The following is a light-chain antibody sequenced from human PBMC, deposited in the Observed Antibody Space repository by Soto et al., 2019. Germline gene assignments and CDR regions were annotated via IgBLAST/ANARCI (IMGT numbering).Light chain of an antibody. CDR1: NIRNKS. CDR3: QVWDSSSEHWV. J-gene: IGLJ3*02. V-gene: IGLV3-21*02. Sequence: SSELTQTPSVSVAPGQTARITCGGNNIRNKSVQWYQQKPGQAPVVVVYDDTNRPSGIPERFSGSNSGNTATLTISRVEAGDEADYYCQVWDSSSEHWVFGGGTKLTVL. CDR2: DDT.